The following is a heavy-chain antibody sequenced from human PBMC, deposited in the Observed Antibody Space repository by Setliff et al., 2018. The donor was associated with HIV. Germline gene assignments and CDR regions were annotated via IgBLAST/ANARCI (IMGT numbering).Heavy chain of an antibody. V-gene: IGHV3-20*04. CDR3: AKDRVGYCSSISCPGGFDY. D-gene: IGHD2-2*03. CDR2: INWNGGST. Sequence: LSLSCAVSGFTFEDYGMSWVRQAPGKGLEWVSGINWNGGSTGYVDSVKGRFTISRDNSKNTLYLQMNSLRAEDTALYYCAKDRVGYCSSISCPGGFDYWGQGTLVTVSS. CDR1: GFTFEDYG. J-gene: IGHJ4*02.